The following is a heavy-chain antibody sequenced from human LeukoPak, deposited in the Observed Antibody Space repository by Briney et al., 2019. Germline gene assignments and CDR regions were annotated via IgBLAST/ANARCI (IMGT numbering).Heavy chain of an antibody. CDR2: ISGSGGST. CDR1: GFTFSSYA. J-gene: IGHJ3*02. CDR3: ASLWFRANDALDI. D-gene: IGHD3-10*01. V-gene: IGHV3-23*01. Sequence: GGSLRLSCAASGFTFSSYAMSWVRQAPGKGLEWVSAISGSGGSTYYADSVKGRFTISRDNSKNTLYLQMNSLRAEDTAVYYCASLWFRANDALDIWGQGTMVTVSS.